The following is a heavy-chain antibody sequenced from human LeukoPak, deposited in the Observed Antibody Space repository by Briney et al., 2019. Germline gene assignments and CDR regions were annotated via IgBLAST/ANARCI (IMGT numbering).Heavy chain of an antibody. J-gene: IGHJ4*02. V-gene: IGHV3-21*01. CDR3: ASSKRYCSSTNCHMVGIDY. D-gene: IGHD2-2*02. CDR1: GFTFSTYN. CDR2: ISGSSSYI. Sequence: PGGSLRLSCAASGFTFSTYNMNWVRQAPGKGLEWVSSISGSSSYIYYADSLKGRFTVSRDNAKNSLFLQMNSLRAEDTAIYYCASSKRYCSSTNCHMVGIDYWVQGTLVTVSS.